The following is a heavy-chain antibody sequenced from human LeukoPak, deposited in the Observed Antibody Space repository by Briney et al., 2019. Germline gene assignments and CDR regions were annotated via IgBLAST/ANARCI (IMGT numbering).Heavy chain of an antibody. Sequence: GGSLRLSCAASGFTFSSYEMNWVRQAPGKGLEWVSYISSSGSNIYYADSVKGRFTISRDNTKNSLYLQMNSLRAEDTAVYYCARGPTYYYDSSGYSNAYYWGQGTLVTVSS. J-gene: IGHJ4*02. V-gene: IGHV3-48*03. CDR2: ISSSGSNI. D-gene: IGHD3-22*01. CDR3: ARGPTYYYDSSGYSNAYY. CDR1: GFTFSSYE.